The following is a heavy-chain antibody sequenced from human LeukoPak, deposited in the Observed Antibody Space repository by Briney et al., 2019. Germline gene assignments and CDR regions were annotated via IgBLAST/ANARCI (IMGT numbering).Heavy chain of an antibody. CDR3: ARDSHPFWSGPPGDY. CDR2: INPNSGGT. Sequence: ASVKVSCKASGCTFTGYYMHWVRQAPGQGLEGMGWINPNSGGTNYAQKFQGRVTMTRDTSISTAYMELSRLRSDDTAVYYCARDSHPFWSGPPGDYWGQGTLVTVSS. D-gene: IGHD3-3*01. J-gene: IGHJ4*02. CDR1: GCTFTGYY. V-gene: IGHV1-2*02.